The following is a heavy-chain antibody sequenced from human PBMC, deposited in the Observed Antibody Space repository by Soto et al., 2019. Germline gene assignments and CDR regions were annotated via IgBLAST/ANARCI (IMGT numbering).Heavy chain of an antibody. V-gene: IGHV4-39*01. CDR3: ATLWFGESPY. Sequence: QLQLQESGPGLVKPSETLSLTCTVSGGSISSSSYYWGWIRQPPGKGLEWIGSIYYSRSTYYNPSLKRRVTLSVDTSKNQFSLKLSSVTATDTAVYYCATLWFGESPYWGQGTLVTVSS. D-gene: IGHD3-10*01. CDR2: IYYSRST. CDR1: GGSISSSSYY. J-gene: IGHJ4*02.